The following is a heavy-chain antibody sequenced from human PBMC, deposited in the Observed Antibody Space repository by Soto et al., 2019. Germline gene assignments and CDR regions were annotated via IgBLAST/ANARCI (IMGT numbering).Heavy chain of an antibody. CDR2: IRDRAYNYAT. CDR1: GFVFKDSS. Sequence: EVLLVESGGGVVQPGGSLKLSCLASGFVFKDSSIHWVRQASGKGLEWVGRIRDRAYNYATAYTASVKGRFTISRDDSTNTAYLQMNSLRTEDTAIYYCTRLISAAQDYWGQGTLVTVSS. CDR3: TRLISAAQDY. J-gene: IGHJ4*02. D-gene: IGHD3-10*01. V-gene: IGHV3-73*01.